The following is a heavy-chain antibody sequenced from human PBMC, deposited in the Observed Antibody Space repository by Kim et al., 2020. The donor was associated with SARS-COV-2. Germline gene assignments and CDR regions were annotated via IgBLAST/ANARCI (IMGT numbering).Heavy chain of an antibody. Sequence: GSPEFYVDSVRGRFTISRDNAKDSVYLQLSSLRAEDTAVYYCAKGTNMDVWGQGTTVTVSS. CDR3: AKGTNMDV. V-gene: IGHV3-7*03. CDR2: GSPE. J-gene: IGHJ6*02. D-gene: IGHD1-1*01.